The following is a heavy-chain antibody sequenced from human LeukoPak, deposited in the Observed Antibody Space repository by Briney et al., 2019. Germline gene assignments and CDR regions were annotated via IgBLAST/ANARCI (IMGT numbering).Heavy chain of an antibody. J-gene: IGHJ4*02. CDR2: IWFDGSNK. D-gene: IGHD5-24*01. CDR3: ARPSSGLQLLGY. Sequence: GGSLRLSCAASGFTFSNYGMHWVRQAPGKGLEGVAVIWFDGSNKYYADSVKGRFTISRDNSKNTLHLQTNSLRAEDTAVYYCARPSSGLQLLGYWGQGTLVTVSS. CDR1: GFTFSNYG. V-gene: IGHV3-33*01.